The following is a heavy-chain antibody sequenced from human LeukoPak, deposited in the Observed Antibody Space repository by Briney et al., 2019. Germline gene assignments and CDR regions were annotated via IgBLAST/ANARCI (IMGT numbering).Heavy chain of an antibody. CDR2: INASGST. CDR1: GGSISSYY. D-gene: IGHD5-18*01. CDR3: ARSTAMVLRYYYYMDV. V-gene: IGHV4-4*07. J-gene: IGHJ6*03. Sequence: NASETLSLTCTVSGGSISSYYWSWIRQPAGKGLEWLGRINASGSTNYNPSLKSRVTMSVDTSQNQFFLKVNSVTAADTAVYYCARSTAMVLRYYYYMDVWGKGTTVTVSS.